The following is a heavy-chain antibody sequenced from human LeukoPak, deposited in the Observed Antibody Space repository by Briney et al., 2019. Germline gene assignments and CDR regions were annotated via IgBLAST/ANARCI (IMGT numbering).Heavy chain of an antibody. CDR3: AREGYAANENDY. CDR2: INPNSGGT. CDR1: GYTFTGYY. J-gene: IGHJ4*02. Sequence: ASVTVSCKASGYTFTGYYTHWVRQAPGQGLEWMGWINPNSGGTNYAQKFQGRVTMTRDTSISTAYMELSRLRSDDTAVYYCAREGYAANENDYWGQGTLVTVSS. V-gene: IGHV1-2*02. D-gene: IGHD2-15*01.